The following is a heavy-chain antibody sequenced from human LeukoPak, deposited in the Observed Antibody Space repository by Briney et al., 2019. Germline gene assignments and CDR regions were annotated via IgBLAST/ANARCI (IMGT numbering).Heavy chain of an antibody. CDR3: ARGGGIVVVPAAPSEDWFDP. Sequence: SVKVSCKASGGTFSSYAISWARQAPGQGLEWMGGIIPIFGTANYAQKFQGRVTITADESTSTAYMELSSLRSEDTAVYYCARGGGIVVVPAAPSEDWFDPWGQGTLVTVSS. D-gene: IGHD2-2*01. J-gene: IGHJ5*02. CDR2: IIPIFGTA. V-gene: IGHV1-69*01. CDR1: GGTFSSYA.